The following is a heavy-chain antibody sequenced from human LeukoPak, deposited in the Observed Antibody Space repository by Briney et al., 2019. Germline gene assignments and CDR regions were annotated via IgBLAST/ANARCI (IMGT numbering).Heavy chain of an antibody. CDR1: GYTFSSYY. V-gene: IGHV1-46*01. CDR2: INPSAGST. Sequence: ASVKVSCKASGYTFSSYYMHWVRQAPGEGLEWMGIINPSAGSTNYAQKFQGRVTMTTDTSTSTASMELRSLRSDDTAVYYCARDQGIYNHRIIDSWGQGTLVTVSS. D-gene: IGHD5-12*01. J-gene: IGHJ4*02. CDR3: ARDQGIYNHRIIDS.